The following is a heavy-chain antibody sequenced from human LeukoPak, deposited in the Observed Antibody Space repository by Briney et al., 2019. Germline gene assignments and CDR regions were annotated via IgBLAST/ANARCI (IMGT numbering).Heavy chain of an antibody. V-gene: IGHV3-9*01. CDR1: GFTFDDYA. CDR3: ARTKYYYGSRDPWGLFDY. CDR2: INWNSGSI. D-gene: IGHD3-10*01. Sequence: GRSLRLSCAASGFTFDDYALHWVRQAPGKGLEWVSGINWNSGSIGYADSVKGRFTISRDNAKNSLYLQMNSLRAEDTALYYCARTKYYYGSRDPWGLFDYWGQGTLVTVSS. J-gene: IGHJ4*02.